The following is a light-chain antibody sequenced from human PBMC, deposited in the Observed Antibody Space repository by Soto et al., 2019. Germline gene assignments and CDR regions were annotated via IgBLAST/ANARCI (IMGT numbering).Light chain of an antibody. Sequence: LIQSPGRVSLSAGEKATLSCGASQSVSNNYLAWYKQKPGQAPRLLIYGASNRATGIPDRFSGSGSGTDCTLTISRVEPEDFAVYYCQQYGSSGTFGQGTKVDI. CDR2: GAS. CDR3: QQYGSSGT. V-gene: IGKV3-20*01. J-gene: IGKJ1*01. CDR1: QSVSNNY.